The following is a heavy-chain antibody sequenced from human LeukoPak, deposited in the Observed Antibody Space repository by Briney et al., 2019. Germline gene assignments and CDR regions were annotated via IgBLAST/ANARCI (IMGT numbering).Heavy chain of an antibody. CDR1: GFTFSSYS. J-gene: IGHJ6*03. CDR2: ISSSSSYI. Sequence: GGSLRLSCAASGFTFSSYSMNWVRQAPGKGLEWVSSISSSSSYIYYADSVKGRFTISRDNAKNSLYLQMNSLRVEDTAVYYCARDPLTLYNYYMDVWGKGTTVTVSS. CDR3: ARDPLTLYNYYMDV. V-gene: IGHV3-21*01. D-gene: IGHD3-9*01.